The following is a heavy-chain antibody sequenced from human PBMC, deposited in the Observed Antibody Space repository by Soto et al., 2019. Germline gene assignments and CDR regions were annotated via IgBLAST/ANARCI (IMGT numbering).Heavy chain of an antibody. V-gene: IGHV3-74*01. CDR1: GFTFSSYW. Sequence: EVQLVESGGGLVQPGGSLRLSCAASGFTFSSYWMHWVRQAPGKGLVWVSRINSDGSSTSYADSVKGRFTISRDNAKNTLYLQMNSLRAEDTAVYYCARVMGIVVVTDPNDYWGQGTLVTVSS. D-gene: IGHD2-21*02. J-gene: IGHJ4*02. CDR2: INSDGSST. CDR3: ARVMGIVVVTDPNDY.